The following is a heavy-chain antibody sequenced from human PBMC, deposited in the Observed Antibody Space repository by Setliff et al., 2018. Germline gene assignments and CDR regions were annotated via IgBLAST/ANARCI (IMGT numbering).Heavy chain of an antibody. CDR1: GGSISSDDNY. CDR3: ARRLRESHAFHI. J-gene: IGHJ3*02. Sequence: SETLSLTCTVSGGSISSDDNYWSWIRLPPGRGLEWIGYIHNSGTAYYNPSLRSRLTISVDTSKSQFSLKPNSVTAADTAVYYCARRLRESHAFHIWGQGTLVTVSS. CDR2: IHNSGTA. D-gene: IGHD2-15*01. V-gene: IGHV4-30-4*08.